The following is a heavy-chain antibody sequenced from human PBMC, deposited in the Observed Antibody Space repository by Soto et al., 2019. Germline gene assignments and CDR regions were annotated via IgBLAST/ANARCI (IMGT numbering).Heavy chain of an antibody. CDR3: ARHGSSWINWFDP. V-gene: IGHV5-51*01. CDR1: GYSFTSYW. J-gene: IGHJ5*02. D-gene: IGHD6-13*01. Sequence: GESLKIPFKGSGYSFTSYWIGWVRQMPGKGLEWMGIIYPGDSDTRYSPSFQGQVTISADKSISTAYLQWSSLKASDTAMYYCARHGSSWINWFDPWGQGTLVTVSS. CDR2: IYPGDSDT.